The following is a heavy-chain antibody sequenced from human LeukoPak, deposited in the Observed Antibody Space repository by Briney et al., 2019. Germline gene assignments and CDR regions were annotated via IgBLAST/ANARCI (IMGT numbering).Heavy chain of an antibody. D-gene: IGHD6-19*01. CDR3: ARDLQYSSGWYGGYNWLDP. CDR2: IYYSGST. V-gene: IGHV4-59*01. CDR1: GGSISSYY. J-gene: IGHJ5*02. Sequence: NPSETLSLTCTVSGGSISSYYWSWIRQPPGKGLEWIGYIYYSGSTNYNPSLKSRVTISVDTSKNQFSLKLSSVTAADTAVYYCARDLQYSSGWYGGYNWLDPGGQGTLVTVSS.